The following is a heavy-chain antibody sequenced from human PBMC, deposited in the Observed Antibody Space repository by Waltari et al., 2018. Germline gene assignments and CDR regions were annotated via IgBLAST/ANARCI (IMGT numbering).Heavy chain of an antibody. D-gene: IGHD2-21*01. CDR3: ARDYCDRTYCHGMDV. Sequence: QVQLVESGGGGVQPGRSLTLSCAASEFTFSTYALHWVRQAPGKGLEWVAVISYNARNIYYVDSVKGRFTISRDNSKKTLYLQMDSLRAEDTAVYYCARDYCDRTYCHGMDVWGQGTTVTVSS. J-gene: IGHJ6*02. CDR1: EFTFSTYA. CDR2: ISYNARNI. V-gene: IGHV3-30*04.